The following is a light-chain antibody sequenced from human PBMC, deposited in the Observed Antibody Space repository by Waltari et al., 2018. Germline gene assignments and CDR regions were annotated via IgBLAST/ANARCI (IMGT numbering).Light chain of an antibody. CDR2: VAA. CDR1: QTVGSNF. J-gene: IGKJ1*01. CDR3: QQYVSSPWT. Sequence: EIVWTQSPGTLSLSPGERATLSCRASQTVGSNFVAWYQQQPGQAPRLLIYVAASRATGVPDRFSGSGSGTDFTLTISRLEPEDFAVYYCQQYVSSPWTFGQGTKVEFK. V-gene: IGKV3-20*01.